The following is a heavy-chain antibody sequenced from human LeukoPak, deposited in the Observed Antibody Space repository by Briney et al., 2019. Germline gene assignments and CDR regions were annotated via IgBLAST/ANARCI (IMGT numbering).Heavy chain of an antibody. CDR2: INHSGST. Sequence: PSEPLSLTCAVYGGSFSGYYWSWIRQPPGKGLEWIGEINHSGSTNYNPSLKSRVAISVDTSKNQFSLKLSSVTAADTAVYYCASPPMDYYDSSGYSLSDFWGQGTLVTISA. CDR3: ASPPMDYYDSSGYSLSDF. V-gene: IGHV4-34*01. CDR1: GGSFSGYY. D-gene: IGHD3-22*01. J-gene: IGHJ4*02.